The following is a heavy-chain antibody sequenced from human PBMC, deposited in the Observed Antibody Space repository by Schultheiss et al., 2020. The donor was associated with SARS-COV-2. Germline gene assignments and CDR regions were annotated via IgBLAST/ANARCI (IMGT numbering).Heavy chain of an antibody. J-gene: IGHJ4*02. D-gene: IGHD1-26*01. Sequence: AGSLRLSCAASGFTFSSYAMSWVRQAPGKGLEWVSAISGSGGSTYYADSVKGRFTISRDNSKNTLYLQMNSLRAEDTAVYYCAKDIVGATYFDYWGQGTLVTVSS. CDR2: ISGSGGST. V-gene: IGHV3-23*01. CDR3: AKDIVGATYFDY. CDR1: GFTFSSYA.